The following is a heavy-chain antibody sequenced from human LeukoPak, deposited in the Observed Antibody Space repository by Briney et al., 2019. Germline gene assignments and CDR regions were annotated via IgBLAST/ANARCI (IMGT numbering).Heavy chain of an antibody. CDR3: ARGLSPIWYDSSGYRPLDF. D-gene: IGHD3-22*01. CDR1: GYTLTDFG. CDR2: ISDFNGLT. J-gene: IGHJ4*02. V-gene: IGHV1-18*01. Sequence: GASVKVSCKTSGYTLTDFGLSWVRQAPGQGLEWMGWISDFNGLTKYAQKLQDRVTMTTDASTSTAYMELRSLTSDDTAIYYCARGLSPIWYDSSGYRPLDFWGQGTLVTVSS.